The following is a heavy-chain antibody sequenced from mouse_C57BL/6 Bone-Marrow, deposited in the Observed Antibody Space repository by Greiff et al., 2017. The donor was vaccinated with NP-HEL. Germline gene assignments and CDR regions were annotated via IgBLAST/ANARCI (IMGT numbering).Heavy chain of an antibody. D-gene: IGHD2-5*01. V-gene: IGHV5-9-1*02. CDR3: TRDPYSNYGAWFAY. CDR1: GFTFSSYA. CDR2: ISSGGDYI. J-gene: IGHJ3*01. Sequence: EVKLVESGEGLVKPGGSLKLSCAASGFTFSSYAMSWVRQTPEKRLEWVAYISSGGDYIYYADTVKGRFTISRDNARNTLYLQMSSLKSEDTAMYYCTRDPYSNYGAWFAYWGQGTLVTVSA.